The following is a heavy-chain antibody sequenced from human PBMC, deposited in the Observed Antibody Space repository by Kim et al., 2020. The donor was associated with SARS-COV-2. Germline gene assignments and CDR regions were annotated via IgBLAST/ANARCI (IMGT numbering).Heavy chain of an antibody. Sequence: FQGRVTITADESTSTAYMELSSLRSEDTAVYYCARVVDTAMVWYYYGMDVWGQGTTVTVSS. CDR3: ARVVDTAMVWYYYGMDV. V-gene: IGHV1-69*01. D-gene: IGHD5-18*01. J-gene: IGHJ6*02.